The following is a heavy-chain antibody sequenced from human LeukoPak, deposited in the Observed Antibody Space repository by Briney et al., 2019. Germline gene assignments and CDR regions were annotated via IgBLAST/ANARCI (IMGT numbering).Heavy chain of an antibody. CDR1: GDTVSSNTAA. CDR3: ARDRLGMGY. CDR2: TYYRSTWLN. D-gene: IGHD7-27*01. V-gene: IGHV6-1*01. Sequence: SQTLSLTCAISGDTVSSNTAAYIWLRLSPSRGLEWLGRTYYRSTWLNDYAPSVRGRITVSPDTSKNQLSLQLNSVTPEDTAVYYWARDRLGMGYWGQGTPVTVSS. J-gene: IGHJ4*02.